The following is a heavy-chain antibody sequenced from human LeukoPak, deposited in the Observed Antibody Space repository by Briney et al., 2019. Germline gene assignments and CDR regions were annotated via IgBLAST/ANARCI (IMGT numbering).Heavy chain of an antibody. J-gene: IGHJ4*02. V-gene: IGHV4-59*01. CDR1: GGSISSYY. CDR2: IYYSGST. Sequence: KPSETLSLTCTVSGGSISSYYWSWIRQPAGKGLEWIGYIYYSGSTNYNPSLKSRVTISVDTSKNQFSLKLSSVTAADTAVYYCARGLTPTIDYWGQGTLFTVSS. CDR3: ARGLTPTIDY.